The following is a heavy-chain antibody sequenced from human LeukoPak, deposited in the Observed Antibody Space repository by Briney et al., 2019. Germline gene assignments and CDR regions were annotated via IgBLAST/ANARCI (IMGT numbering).Heavy chain of an antibody. V-gene: IGHV1-46*01. Sequence: ASVKVSCKASGYTFTSYYMHWVRQAPGQGLEWTAIINPRDTTTTYAQKFQGRVTMTRDTSTSTVYMELSSLRSEDTAVYYCAKRGDHLTLDYWGQGTLVTVSS. D-gene: IGHD2-21*02. CDR1: GYTFTSYY. J-gene: IGHJ4*02. CDR3: AKRGDHLTLDY. CDR2: INPRDTTT.